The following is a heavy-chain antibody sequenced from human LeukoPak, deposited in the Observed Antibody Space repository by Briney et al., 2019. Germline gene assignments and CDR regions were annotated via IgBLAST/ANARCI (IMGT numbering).Heavy chain of an antibody. Sequence: ASVKVSCKASGYTFTAYYIHWVRQAPGQRLEWMGWINAGNGNTKYSQKFQGRVTITRDTSASTAYMELSSLRSEDTAVYYCARVIMVRGSFTGFDYWGQGTLVTVSS. V-gene: IGHV1-3*01. D-gene: IGHD3-10*01. CDR3: ARVIMVRGSFTGFDY. J-gene: IGHJ4*02. CDR2: INAGNGNT. CDR1: GYTFTAYY.